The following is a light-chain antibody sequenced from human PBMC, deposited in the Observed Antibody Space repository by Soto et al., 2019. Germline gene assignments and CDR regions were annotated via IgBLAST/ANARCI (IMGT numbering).Light chain of an antibody. CDR3: KQTSSTPP. CDR2: AAS. V-gene: IGKV1-39*01. Sequence: DIQMTQSPSSLSAYVGDTVTITCRTSQSISSYLDWYQQKPGNAPKLLIYAASSLQAGVSSRFSGSGSGTDFTLTISNLQPDDFATYYCKQTSSTPPFGGGTNV. J-gene: IGKJ4*01. CDR1: QSISSY.